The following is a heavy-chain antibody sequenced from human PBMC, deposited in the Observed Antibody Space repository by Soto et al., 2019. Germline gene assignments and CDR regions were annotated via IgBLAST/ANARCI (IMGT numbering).Heavy chain of an antibody. Sequence: QVQLVQSGAEVKKPGSSVKVSCKASGGTFSSYAISWVRQAPGQGLEWMGGIIPIFGTANYAQKFQCRVTITADDSTSTACMELSSLRYEDTAVYYWARDWGIAGAGTVTDYYYGMDVWGQGTTVTVSS. CDR1: GGTFSSYA. CDR2: IIPIFGTA. V-gene: IGHV1-69*12. D-gene: IGHD6-13*01. J-gene: IGHJ6*01. CDR3: ARDWGIAGAGTVTDYYYGMDV.